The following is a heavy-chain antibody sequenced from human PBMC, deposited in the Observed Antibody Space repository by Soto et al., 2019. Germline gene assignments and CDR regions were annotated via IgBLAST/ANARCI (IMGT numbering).Heavy chain of an antibody. CDR3: ARHYPTVTPLSRYYYYYMDV. D-gene: IGHD4-4*01. CDR1: GGSISSSSYY. J-gene: IGHJ6*03. CDR2: IYYSGST. Sequence: QLQLQESGPGLVKPSETLSLTCTVSGGSISSSSYYWGWIRQPPGKGLEWIGSIYYSGSTYYNPSLKSRVTISVDTSKNQFSLKLSFVTAADTAVYYCARHYPTVTPLSRYYYYYMDVWGKGTTVTVSS. V-gene: IGHV4-39*01.